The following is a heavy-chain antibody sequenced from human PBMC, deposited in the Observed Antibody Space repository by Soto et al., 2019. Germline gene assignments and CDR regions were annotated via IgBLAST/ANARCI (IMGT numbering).Heavy chain of an antibody. CDR3: ATLANRSSGDRAVYGMDV. CDR1: GYTFTSYY. J-gene: IGHJ6*02. CDR2: INPSGGST. D-gene: IGHD6-6*01. Sequence: RASVKVSCKASGYTFTSYYMHWVRQAPGQGLEWMGIINPSGGSTSYAQKFQGRVTMTRDTSTSTVYMELSSLRSEDTAVYYCATLANRSSGDRAVYGMDVWGQGTTVTVSS. V-gene: IGHV1-46*01.